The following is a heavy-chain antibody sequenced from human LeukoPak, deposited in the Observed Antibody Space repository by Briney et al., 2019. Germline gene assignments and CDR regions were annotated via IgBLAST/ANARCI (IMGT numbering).Heavy chain of an antibody. J-gene: IGHJ3*02. CDR1: GASISNYY. V-gene: IGHV4-59*08. Sequence: PSETLSLTCTVSGASISNYYWSWIRQPPGQGLEWIGYIFYSGSTNYNPSLKSRVTISVDTSKNQFSLKLSSLTAADTAVYYCARSRLRLDAFDIWGQGTMVTVSS. CDR3: ARSRLRLDAFDI. D-gene: IGHD4-17*01. CDR2: IFYSGST.